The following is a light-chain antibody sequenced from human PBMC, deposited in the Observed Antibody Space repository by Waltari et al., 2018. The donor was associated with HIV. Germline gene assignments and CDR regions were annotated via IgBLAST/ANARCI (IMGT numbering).Light chain of an antibody. CDR2: GEN. V-gene: IGLV3-19*01. J-gene: IGLJ1*01. CDR3: SSRDSSGHQIV. Sequence: SSELTQDPAVSVALGQTVRITCQGDTLRRYDATWYQQRPGQAPIIVMYGENNRPSGIPDRFSGSSSVTTASLTITGAQAEDEADYYCSSRDSSGHQIVFGTGTQVTVL. CDR1: TLRRYD.